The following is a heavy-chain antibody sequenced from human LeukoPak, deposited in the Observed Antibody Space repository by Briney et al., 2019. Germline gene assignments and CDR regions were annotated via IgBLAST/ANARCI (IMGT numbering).Heavy chain of an antibody. CDR2: ISSSSSYI. D-gene: IGHD3-10*01. J-gene: IGHJ6*02. Sequence: PGRSLRLSCTASGFTFSTYSMNWVRQAPGKGLEWVSSISSSSSYIYYADSVKGRITISRDNAKNSLYLQMNSLRAEDTAVYYCARELSFVVRGVRGYGMDVWGQGTTVTVSS. CDR1: GFTFSTYS. V-gene: IGHV3-21*01. CDR3: ARELSFVVRGVRGYGMDV.